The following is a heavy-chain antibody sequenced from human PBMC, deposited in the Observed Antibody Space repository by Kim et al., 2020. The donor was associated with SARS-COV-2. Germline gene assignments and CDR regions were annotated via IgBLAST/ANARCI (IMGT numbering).Heavy chain of an antibody. J-gene: IGHJ4*02. V-gene: IGHV4-30-2*05. Sequence: CYNPSLKTRVTISVDTSKNQFSLKLSSVTAADTAVFYCARERGWLRNFDYWGQGTLVTVSS. D-gene: IGHD5-12*01. CDR3: ARERGWLRNFDY.